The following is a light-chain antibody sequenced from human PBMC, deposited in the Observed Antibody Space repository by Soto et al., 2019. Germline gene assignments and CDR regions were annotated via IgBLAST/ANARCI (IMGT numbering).Light chain of an antibody. CDR2: IKSNVSH. CDR3: QAWDTGVV. CDR1: SGHSSYV. Sequence: QSVLTQSPSASASLGASVKLTCTLSSGHSSYVIAWYQQHPEKGPRYLMRIKSNVSHNKGDGIPDRFSGSSSGAERYLTLASLQSEDEAAYYCQAWDTGVVFGGGTQLTVL. J-gene: IGLJ2*01. V-gene: IGLV4-69*02.